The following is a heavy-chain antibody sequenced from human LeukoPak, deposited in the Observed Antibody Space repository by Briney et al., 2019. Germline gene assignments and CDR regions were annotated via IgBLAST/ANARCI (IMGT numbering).Heavy chain of an antibody. J-gene: IGHJ4*02. CDR2: INPSGGST. CDR3: ARTTYYYDSSGYFGEY. Sequence: ASVKVSCKASGYTFTSYYMHWVRQAPGQGLEWMGIINPSGGSTSYAQKFQGRVTMTRDTSTSTAYMELRSLRSDDTAVYYCARTTYYYDSSGYFGEYWGQGTLVTVSS. CDR1: GYTFTSYY. V-gene: IGHV1-46*01. D-gene: IGHD3-22*01.